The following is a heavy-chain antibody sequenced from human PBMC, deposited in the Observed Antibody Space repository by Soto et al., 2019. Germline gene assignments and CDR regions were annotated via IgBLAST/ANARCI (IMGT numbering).Heavy chain of an antibody. CDR3: ATLGEDSTTIAAAGTAGDY. Sequence: GGSLRLSCAASGFTFSSYGMHWVRQAPGKGLEWVAVIWYDGSNKYYADSVKGRFTISRDNSKNTLYLQMNSLRAEDTAVYYCATLGEDSTTIAAAGTAGDYWGQGTLVTDSS. CDR2: IWYDGSNK. D-gene: IGHD6-13*01. J-gene: IGHJ4*02. V-gene: IGHV3-33*01. CDR1: GFTFSSYG.